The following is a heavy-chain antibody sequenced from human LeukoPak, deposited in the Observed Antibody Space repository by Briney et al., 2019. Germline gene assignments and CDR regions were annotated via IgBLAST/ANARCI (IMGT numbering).Heavy chain of an antibody. V-gene: IGHV4-59*01. D-gene: IGHD3-10*01. CDR2: IYYSGST. CDR1: GGSISSYY. J-gene: IGHJ4*02. CDR3: ARSPMVRGVIFDY. Sequence: SSETLSLTCTVSGGSISSYYWSWIRQPPGKGLEWIGYIYYSGSTNYNPSLKSRVTISVDTSKNQFSLKLSSVTAADTAVYYCARSPMVRGVIFDYWGQGTLVTVSS.